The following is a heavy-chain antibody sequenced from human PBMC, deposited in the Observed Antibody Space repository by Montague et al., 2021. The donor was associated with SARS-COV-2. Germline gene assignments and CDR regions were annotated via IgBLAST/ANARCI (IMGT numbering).Heavy chain of an antibody. CDR1: GGSISSGGYY. J-gene: IGHJ5*02. CDR3: SRGYDYVWGSYRYLHWFDP. D-gene: IGHD3-16*02. Sequence: SETLSLTCTVSGGSISSGGYYWSWIRQPPGNGLEWIGEINHSGSTNYNPSLKSRVTISVDTSKNQFSLKLSSVTAADTAVYYCSRGYDYVWGSYRYLHWFDPWGQGTLVTVSS. V-gene: IGHV4-39*07. CDR2: INHSGST.